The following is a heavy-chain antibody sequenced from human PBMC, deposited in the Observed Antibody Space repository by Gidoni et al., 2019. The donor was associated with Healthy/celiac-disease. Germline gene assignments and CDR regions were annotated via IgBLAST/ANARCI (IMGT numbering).Heavy chain of an antibody. CDR3: ARHRKPVPATAILY. D-gene: IGHD2-2*02. Sequence: QLQLQESGPGLVKPSETLSLTCTVSGGSISSSSYYWGWIRQPPGKGLEWIGSIYYSWSTYYNPSLKSRVTISVDTSKNQFSLKLSSVTAADTAVYYCARHRKPVPATAILYWGQGTLVTVSS. CDR1: GGSISSSSYY. J-gene: IGHJ4*02. CDR2: IYYSWST. V-gene: IGHV4-39*01.